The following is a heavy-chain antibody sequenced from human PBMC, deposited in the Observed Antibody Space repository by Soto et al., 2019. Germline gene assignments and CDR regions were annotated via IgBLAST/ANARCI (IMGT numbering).Heavy chain of an antibody. J-gene: IGHJ4*01. Sequence: GGSLRLSCTASGFTFGDYAMSWFRQAPGKGLEWVGFIRSKAYGGTTEYAASVKGRFTISRDDSKSIAYMQMNSLKTEDTAVYYCTIDLRDDDGDVFDLWGHGPMMTFYS. CDR1: GFTFGDYA. CDR2: IRSKAYGGTT. CDR3: TIDLRDDDGDVFDL. D-gene: IGHD4-17*01. V-gene: IGHV3-49*03.